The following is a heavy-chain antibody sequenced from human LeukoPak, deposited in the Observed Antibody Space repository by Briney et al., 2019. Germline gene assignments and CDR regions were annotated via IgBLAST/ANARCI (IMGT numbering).Heavy chain of an antibody. CDR2: ITPNSGGT. D-gene: IGHD1-26*01. V-gene: IGHV1-2*02. J-gene: IGHJ5*02. Sequence: ASVKVSCKASGYSFTRYFIHWVRQAPGQGLEWMGWITPNSGGTNYAQKFQGRVTMTRDTSSNTAYMELSSLTSDDTAVYYCAIPLKSGNYGRFDPWGQGTLVTVSS. CDR3: AIPLKSGNYGRFDP. CDR1: GYSFTRYF.